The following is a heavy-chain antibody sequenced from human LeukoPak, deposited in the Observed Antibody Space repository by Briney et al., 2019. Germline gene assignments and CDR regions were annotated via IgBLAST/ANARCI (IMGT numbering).Heavy chain of an antibody. CDR1: GFTFSIYA. CDR3: AKDLQVAVTPRDFDY. D-gene: IGHD6-19*01. V-gene: IGHV3-23*01. J-gene: IGHJ4*02. CDR2: ISGGGSST. Sequence: PGGSLRLSCVASGFTFSIYAMSWVRQAPGRGLEWVSTISGGGSSTYYADSVKGRFTISRDNSKNTLYLQMSSLRAEDTAVYYCAKDLQVAVTPRDFDYWGQGTLVTVSS.